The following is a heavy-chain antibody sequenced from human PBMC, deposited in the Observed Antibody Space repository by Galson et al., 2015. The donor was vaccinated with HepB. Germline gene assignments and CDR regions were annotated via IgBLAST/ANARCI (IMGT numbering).Heavy chain of an antibody. V-gene: IGHV1-2*02. CDR2: TNPNSGGT. CDR1: GYTFTGYY. D-gene: IGHD7-27*01. CDR3: ARDGDEYPHDAFDI. Sequence: SVKVSCKASGYTFTGYYMRWVRQAPGQGLEWMGWTNPNSGGTNYAQKFQGRVTMTRDTSISTAYMELSRLRSDGTAVYYCARDGDEYPHDAFDIWGQGTMVTVSS. J-gene: IGHJ3*02.